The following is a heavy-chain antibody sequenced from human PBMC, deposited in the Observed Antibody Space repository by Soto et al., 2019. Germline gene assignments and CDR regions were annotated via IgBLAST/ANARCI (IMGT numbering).Heavy chain of an antibody. V-gene: IGHV5-10-1*01. CDR2: IDPSDSQT. Sequence: GESLKISCKGSGYSFAGYWITWVRQKPGKGLEWMGRIDPSDSQTYYSPSFRGHVTISVTKSITTVFLQWSSLRASDTAMYYCERQIYDYDTGPNFQYYFDPWGQGTPVTVSS. CDR3: ERQIYDYDTGPNFQYYFDP. CDR1: GYSFAGYW. J-gene: IGHJ4*02. D-gene: IGHD3-22*01.